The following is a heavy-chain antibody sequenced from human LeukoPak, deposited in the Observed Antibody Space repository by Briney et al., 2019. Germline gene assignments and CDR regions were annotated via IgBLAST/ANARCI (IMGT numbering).Heavy chain of an antibody. J-gene: IGHJ4*02. V-gene: IGHV5-51*01. D-gene: IGHD2-15*01. CDR1: GYSFSNYW. Sequence: GESLKISCKGSGYSFSNYWIAWVRQMPGKGLEWMGIIYPGDSEIRYSPSFQGQVTISADKSISTAYLQWISLKASDTAMYYCARQPSLTPFDYWGQGTLVTVSS. CDR2: IYPGDSEI. CDR3: ARQPSLTPFDY.